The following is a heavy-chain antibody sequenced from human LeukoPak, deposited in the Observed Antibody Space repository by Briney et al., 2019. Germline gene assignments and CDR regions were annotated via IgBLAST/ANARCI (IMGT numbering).Heavy chain of an antibody. V-gene: IGHV1-69*13. Sequence: SVKVSCKASGGTFSSYAISWVRQAPGQGLEWMGGIIPIFGTANYAQKFQGRVTITADESTSTAYMELSSLRSEDTAVYYCASHYYDSSGYYYGFDYWGQGTLVTVS. CDR2: IIPIFGTA. CDR1: GGTFSSYA. D-gene: IGHD3-22*01. CDR3: ASHYYDSSGYYYGFDY. J-gene: IGHJ4*02.